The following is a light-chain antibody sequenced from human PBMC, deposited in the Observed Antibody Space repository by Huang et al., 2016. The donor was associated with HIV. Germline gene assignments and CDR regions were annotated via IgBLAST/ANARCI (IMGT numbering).Light chain of an antibody. J-gene: IGKJ1*01. V-gene: IGKV4-1*01. CDR1: QTVLYSLDKKNY. CDR3: LQYYSVPQT. Sequence: DIVMTQSPDSLAVSPGERATINCKSSQTVLYSLDKKNYLAWFKQKPGRPPKLLFYGATTRETGVPDRFSGSGSGTDFTLTINNLQAEDVAVYFCLQYYSVPQTFGHGTKVEIK. CDR2: GAT.